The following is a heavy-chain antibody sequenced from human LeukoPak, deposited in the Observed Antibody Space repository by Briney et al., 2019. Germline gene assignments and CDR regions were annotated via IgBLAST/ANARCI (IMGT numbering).Heavy chain of an antibody. D-gene: IGHD5-18*01. Sequence: PGGSLRLSCAASGFTFSAYYMDWVRQAPGKGLEWVARTRNKTKSYTTEYAASVKGRFTISRDDSKNSLYLQMNNLKTEDTTVYYCARVQGRGNTYGYDYWGQGTLVTVSS. V-gene: IGHV3-72*01. CDR2: TRNKTKSYTT. CDR3: ARVQGRGNTYGYDY. J-gene: IGHJ4*02. CDR1: GFTFSAYY.